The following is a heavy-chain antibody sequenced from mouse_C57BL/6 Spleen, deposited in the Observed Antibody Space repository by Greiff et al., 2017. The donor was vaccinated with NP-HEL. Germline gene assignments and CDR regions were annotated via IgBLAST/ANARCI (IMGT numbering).Heavy chain of an antibody. CDR2: IDPENGDT. CDR3: TTFDYDGGGFDY. Sequence: DVKLQESGAELVRPGASVKLSCTASGFNIKDDYMHWVKQRPEQGLEWIGWIDPENGDTEYASKFQGKATITADTSSNTAYLQLSSLTSEDTAVYYCTTFDYDGGGFDYWGQGTTLTVSS. V-gene: IGHV14-4*01. D-gene: IGHD2-4*01. J-gene: IGHJ2*01. CDR1: GFNIKDDY.